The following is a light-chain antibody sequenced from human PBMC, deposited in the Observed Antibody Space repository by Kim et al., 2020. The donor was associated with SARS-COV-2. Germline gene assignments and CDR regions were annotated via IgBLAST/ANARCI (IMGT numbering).Light chain of an antibody. CDR3: QQYHTHST. J-gene: IGKJ1*01. CDR2: KAS. CDR1: QNVHNW. V-gene: IGKV1-5*03. Sequence: PASVGDTPTITCRARQNVHNWLAWYQQKPGQVPKLLIEKASDLQSGVPARFSGSGSGTEFTLTITTLQPSDFATYYCQQYHTHSTFGQGTKVDIK.